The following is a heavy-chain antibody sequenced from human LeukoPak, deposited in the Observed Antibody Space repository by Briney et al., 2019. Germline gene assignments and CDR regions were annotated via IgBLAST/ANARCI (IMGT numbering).Heavy chain of an antibody. Sequence: QPGGSLRLSCVVSGFSFGSEAMSWVRQAPGRGLEWVSFISPGGGTTYYADSVKGRFTISRDNSENTLYVEMNSLRAEDTAIYYCAKSRSGSANWALRIFDNWGQGTLVSVSS. D-gene: IGHD3-10*01. CDR2: ISPGGGTT. J-gene: IGHJ4*02. V-gene: IGHV3-23*01. CDR3: AKSRSGSANWALRIFDN. CDR1: GFSFGSEA.